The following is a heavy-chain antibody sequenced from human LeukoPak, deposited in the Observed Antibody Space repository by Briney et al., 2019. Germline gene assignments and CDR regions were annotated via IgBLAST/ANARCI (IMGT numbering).Heavy chain of an antibody. CDR3: ARSPYSSGWDPDRV. D-gene: IGHD6-19*01. CDR1: GFTFSSYA. J-gene: IGHJ4*02. Sequence: PGGSLRLSCAASGFTFSSYAMSWVRQAPGKGLVWVSRINSDGSSTNYADSVKGRFTISRDNAKNTLSLQMNSLRAEDTAVYYCARSPYSSGWDPDRVWGQGALVIVSS. CDR2: INSDGSST. V-gene: IGHV3-74*01.